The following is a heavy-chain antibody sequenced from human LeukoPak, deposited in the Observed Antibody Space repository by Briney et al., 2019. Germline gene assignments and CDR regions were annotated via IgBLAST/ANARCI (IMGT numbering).Heavy chain of an antibody. CDR3: AKDFYQPRGY. CDR2: ISYDGSNK. D-gene: IGHD2-2*01. CDR1: GFTFSSYG. Sequence: GRSLRLSCAASGFTFSSYGMHWVRQAPGKGLEWVAVISYDGSNKYYADSVKGRFTISRDNSKNTLYLQMNSLRAEDTAVYYCAKDFYQPRGYWGQGTLVTVSS. J-gene: IGHJ4*02. V-gene: IGHV3-30*18.